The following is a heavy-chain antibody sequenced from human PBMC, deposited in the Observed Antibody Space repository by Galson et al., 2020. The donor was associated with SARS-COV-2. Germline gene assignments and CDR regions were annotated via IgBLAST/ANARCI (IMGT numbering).Heavy chain of an antibody. CDR3: ARDYYDSSGYSGGMDY. D-gene: IGHD3-22*01. Sequence: GESLKISCAASGFTFSRYAMQWVRQAPGKGLAWVAVISYDGSNKHYTDSVEGRFTISRDNSKNMVYLQMNSLRAEDTALYYCARDYYDSSGYSGGMDYWGQGSLVTVSS. CDR2: ISYDGSNK. CDR1: GFTFSRYA. V-gene: IGHV3-30*04. J-gene: IGHJ4*02.